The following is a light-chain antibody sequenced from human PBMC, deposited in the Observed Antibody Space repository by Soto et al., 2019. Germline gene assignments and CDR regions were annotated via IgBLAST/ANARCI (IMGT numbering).Light chain of an antibody. Sequence: DVRMTQSPSSLSASVVDTITITCRASQTITTYLNWFQQKPGESPRLLIYGASTLHDGVPSRFSGSGSRTDFTLTISGLQPEDFATYHCQQTYSDISFGGGTKVDIK. CDR2: GAS. J-gene: IGKJ4*01. CDR1: QTITTY. V-gene: IGKV1-39*01. CDR3: QQTYSDIS.